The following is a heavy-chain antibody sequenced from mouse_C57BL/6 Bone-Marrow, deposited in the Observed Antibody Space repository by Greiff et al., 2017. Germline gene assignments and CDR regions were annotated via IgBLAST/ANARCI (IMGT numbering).Heavy chain of an antibody. CDR3: ARWGTGTIFDY. CDR1: GYTFTSYW. J-gene: IGHJ2*01. CDR2: IDPSDSET. Sequence: QVQLQQSGAELVRPGSSVKLSCKASGYTFTSYWMHWVKQRPIQGLEWIGNIDPSDSETHYNQKFKDKATLTVDKSSSTAYMQLSSLTSEDSAVYYCARWGTGTIFDYWGQGTTLTVSS. V-gene: IGHV1-52*01. D-gene: IGHD4-1*01.